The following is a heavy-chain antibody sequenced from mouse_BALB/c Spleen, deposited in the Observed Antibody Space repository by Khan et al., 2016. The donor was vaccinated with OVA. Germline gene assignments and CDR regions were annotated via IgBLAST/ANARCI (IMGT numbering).Heavy chain of an antibody. Sequence: VQLKESGPGLVKPSQSLSLTCSVNGYSITSGYFWNWIRQFPGNNLEWLGYIRYDGDSTYNPSLTNRISITRDTSKKQFFLKLNSVTPEDTATYNGAGGGSSGPACFAYWGQGTLLTVSA. CDR2: IRYDGDS. D-gene: IGHD3-1*01. CDR3: AGGGSSGPACFAY. V-gene: IGHV3-6*02. J-gene: IGHJ3*01. CDR1: GYSITSGYF.